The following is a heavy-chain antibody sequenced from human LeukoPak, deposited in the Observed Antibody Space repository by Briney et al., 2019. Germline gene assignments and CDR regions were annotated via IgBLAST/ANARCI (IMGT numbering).Heavy chain of an antibody. J-gene: IGHJ2*01. Sequence: SQTLSLTCAISGDSFSSNSAAWNWIRQSSSRGLEWLGRTYYRSKWNNDYAVSVKSRISINPDTSKNQFSLQLNSVTPEDTAVYYCARAPTEGWYFDLWGRGTLVTVSS. CDR3: ARAPTEGWYFDL. CDR1: GDSFSSNSAA. V-gene: IGHV6-1*01. CDR2: TYYRSKWNN. D-gene: IGHD1-1*01.